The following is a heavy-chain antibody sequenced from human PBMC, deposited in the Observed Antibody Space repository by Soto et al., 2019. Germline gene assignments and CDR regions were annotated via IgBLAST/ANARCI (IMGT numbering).Heavy chain of an antibody. CDR3: TTDLSVMYYYDCSGYYPDY. Sequence: PRGSLRLSCAASGFTFSNAWMSWVRQAPGKGLEWVGRIKSKTDGGTTDYAAPVKGRFTISRDDSKNTLYLQMNSLKTEDTAVYYCTTDLSVMYYYDCSGYYPDYWGQGTLVTVSS. J-gene: IGHJ4*02. V-gene: IGHV3-15*01. CDR1: GFTFSNAW. CDR2: IKSKTDGGTT. D-gene: IGHD3-22*01.